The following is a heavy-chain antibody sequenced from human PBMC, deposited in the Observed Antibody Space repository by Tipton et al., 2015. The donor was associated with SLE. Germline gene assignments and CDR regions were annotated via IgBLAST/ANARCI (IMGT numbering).Heavy chain of an antibody. CDR1: GVSFSTDSYF. Sequence: TLSLTCTVSGVSFSTDSYFWGWIRQPPGKGLEWIGSVYYTGSTFYNPSLKSRVTISVDTSKKQFSLRLGFMTAADTAMYYCARGPGIERNYYYYYYMDVWGKGTTVTVSS. CDR2: VYYTGST. V-gene: IGHV4-39*07. CDR3: ARGPGIERNYYYYYYMDV. D-gene: IGHD3-10*01. J-gene: IGHJ6*03.